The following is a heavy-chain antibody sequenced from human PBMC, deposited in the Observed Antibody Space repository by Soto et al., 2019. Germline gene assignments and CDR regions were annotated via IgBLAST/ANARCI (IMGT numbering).Heavy chain of an antibody. CDR3: AGSDGWDTNWFDS. J-gene: IGHJ5*01. D-gene: IGHD6-19*01. CDR2: VNPNRANT. CDR1: GYRFSNYD. Sequence: QVQLVQSGAEVKKPGASVKVSCKASGYRFSNYDMNWVRQAPGQGLEWMGWVNPNRANTGYAQKFRDRLTLTTNTSITTAYMELSSLTSEDTALYYGAGSDGWDTNWFDSCGQGILVPVSS. V-gene: IGHV1-8*01.